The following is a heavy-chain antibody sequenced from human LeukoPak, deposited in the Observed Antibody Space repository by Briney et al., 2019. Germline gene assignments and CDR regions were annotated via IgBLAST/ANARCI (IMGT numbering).Heavy chain of an antibody. Sequence: PSETLSLTCTVSGGSLSSSSYYWGWIRQPPGKGLEWIGSIYYSGSTYYNPSLKSRVTISVDTSKNQFSLKLSSVTAADTAVYYCARGRSWTPNFDYWGQGTLVTVSS. D-gene: IGHD6-13*01. CDR3: ARGRSWTPNFDY. V-gene: IGHV4-39*07. CDR2: IYYSGST. J-gene: IGHJ4*02. CDR1: GGSLSSSSYY.